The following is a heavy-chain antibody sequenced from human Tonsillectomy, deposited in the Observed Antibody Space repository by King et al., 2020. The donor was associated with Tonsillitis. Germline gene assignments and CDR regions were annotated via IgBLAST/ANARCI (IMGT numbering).Heavy chain of an antibody. CDR1: GFIFSNYE. CDR3: EGDHWYQWVPIESSTSSRAFDI. V-gene: IGHV3-21*01. D-gene: IGHD1-26*01. Sequence: VQLVESGGGLVKPGGSLRISCAASGFIFSNYEMNWVRQAPGKGLEWVSSISRTSSYIYYADSVKGRFTVSRDNAKTSLYLQMNSLRAEDTAVYYCEGDHWYQWVPIESSTSSRAFDIWGQGTRVTVSP. CDR2: ISRTSSYI. J-gene: IGHJ3*02.